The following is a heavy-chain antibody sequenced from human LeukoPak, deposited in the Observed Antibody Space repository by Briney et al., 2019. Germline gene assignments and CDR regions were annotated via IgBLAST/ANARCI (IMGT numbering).Heavy chain of an antibody. D-gene: IGHD6-19*01. CDR1: GFTFSRYA. J-gene: IGHJ3*02. V-gene: IGHV3-64*01. CDR3: ARATGSSSGCYGWGAFDI. CDR2: ISSNGGST. Sequence: GGSLGLSCAASGFTFSRYAMHWFRQAPGKGLEYVSAISSNGGSTYYANSVKGRFTISRDNSKNTLYLQMGSLRAEDMAVYYCARATGSSSGCYGWGAFDIWGQGTMVTVSS.